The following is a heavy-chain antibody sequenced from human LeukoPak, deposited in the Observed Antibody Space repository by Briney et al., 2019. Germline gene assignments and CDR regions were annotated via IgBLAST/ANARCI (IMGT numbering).Heavy chain of an antibody. CDR3: AKPKGISPDY. J-gene: IGHJ4*02. CDR2: ISGSGNST. V-gene: IGHV3-23*01. D-gene: IGHD2-15*01. Sequence: GGSLRLSCAASGLTFSSYAMSWVRQAPGKGLEWVSGISGSGNSTYYVDFVKGRFTISRDNSRNTLYLQMNSLRAEDTAVYYCAKPKGISPDYWGQGTLVTVSS. CDR1: GLTFSSYA.